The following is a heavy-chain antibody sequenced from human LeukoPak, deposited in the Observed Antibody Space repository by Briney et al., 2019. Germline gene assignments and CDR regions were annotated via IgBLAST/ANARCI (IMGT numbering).Heavy chain of an antibody. D-gene: IGHD5-12*01. CDR1: GYTFTGYY. V-gene: IGHV1-2*02. Sequence: ASVKVSCKASGYTFTGYYMHWVRQAPGQGLEWMGWINPNSGGTNYAQKFQGRVTMTRDTSISTAYMELSRLRSDDTAVYYCATMRGYSGYGKGIDYWGQGTLVTVSS. CDR2: INPNSGGT. J-gene: IGHJ4*02. CDR3: ATMRGYSGYGKGIDY.